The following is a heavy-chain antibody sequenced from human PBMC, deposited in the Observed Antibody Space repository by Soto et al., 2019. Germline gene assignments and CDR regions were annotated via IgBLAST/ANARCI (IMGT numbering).Heavy chain of an antibody. CDR2: INHSGST. D-gene: IGHD6-13*01. CDR1: GGSISNYY. J-gene: IGHJ6*02. V-gene: IGHV4-34*01. CDR3: ASAPRYSSSWYGVKNYYYYGMDV. Sequence: SETLSLTCTVSGGSISNYYWSWIRQPPGKGLEWIGEINHSGSTNYNPSLKSRVTISVDTSKNQFSLKLSSVTAADTAVYYCASAPRYSSSWYGVKNYYYYGMDVWGQGTTVTVSS.